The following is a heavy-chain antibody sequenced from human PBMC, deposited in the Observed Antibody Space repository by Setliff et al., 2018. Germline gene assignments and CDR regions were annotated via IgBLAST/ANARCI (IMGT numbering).Heavy chain of an antibody. Sequence: GGSLRLSCAASGFRFGDFGMHWVRQAPGKGLEWITFIRHDGFKIYYAESVKGRFTISRDISTNTLFLEIDSLRSEDTGLYYCAREGSIGWSQYFHHWGQGTPVTVSS. CDR3: AREGSIGWSQYFHH. V-gene: IGHV3-30*02. CDR1: GFRFGDFG. CDR2: IRHDGFKI. J-gene: IGHJ1*01. D-gene: IGHD6-19*01.